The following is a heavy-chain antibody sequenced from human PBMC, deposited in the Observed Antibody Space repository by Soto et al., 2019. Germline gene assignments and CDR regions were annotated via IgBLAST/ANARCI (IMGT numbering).Heavy chain of an antibody. Sequence: GGSLRLSCAASGFTFSGDYMHWVRQAPGKGLVWVSHINSDGSTTTYADSVKGRFTIYRDNAKNTLYLQMNSLRAEDRAVYYCGRAAGLGSVDIWGQGTMVTFSS. V-gene: IGHV3-74*01. CDR3: GRAAGLGSVDI. CDR1: GFTFSGDY. D-gene: IGHD3-10*01. CDR2: INSDGSTT. J-gene: IGHJ3*02.